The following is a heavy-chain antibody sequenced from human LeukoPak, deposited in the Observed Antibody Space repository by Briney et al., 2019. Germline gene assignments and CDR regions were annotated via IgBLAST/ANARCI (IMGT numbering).Heavy chain of an antibody. V-gene: IGHV1-2*02. D-gene: IGHD6-6*01. CDR3: ARGPKLRYYYYYMDV. J-gene: IGHJ6*03. CDR2: INPNSGGT. Sequence: ASVKVSCKASRYTFTGYYMHWVRQAPGQGLEWMGWINPNSGGTNYAQKFQGRVTMTRDTSISTAYMELSSLRSEDTAVYYCARGPKLRYYYYYMDVWGKGTTVTVSS. CDR1: RYTFTGYY.